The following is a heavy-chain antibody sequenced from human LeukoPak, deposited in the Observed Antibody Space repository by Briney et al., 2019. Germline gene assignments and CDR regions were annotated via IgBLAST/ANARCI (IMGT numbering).Heavy chain of an antibody. D-gene: IGHD2-2*01. J-gene: IGHJ1*01. V-gene: IGHV3-66*01. CDR3: ATGGAAAVLTVGFFQH. Sequence: PGGSLRLSCAASGFTVSSSHMNWVRQAPGKGLEWVSVIYRGGNAYYTDSVKDRFTISRDNSKNTLFLQMNNLGVEDTAVYYCATGGAAAVLTVGFFQHWGQGTLVSVSS. CDR1: GFTVSSSH. CDR2: IYRGGNA.